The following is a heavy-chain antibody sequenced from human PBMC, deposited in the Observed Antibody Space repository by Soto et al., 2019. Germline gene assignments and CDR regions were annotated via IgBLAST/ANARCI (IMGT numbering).Heavy chain of an antibody. Sequence: ASVKVSCKASGYTFTRYNVHWVRQAPGQGLEWMAIINPSGGTTYYVQKFEGRVTLTTDTSTSTVYMELSSLRSDDTAVYYCARVRGGGSEYFFDYWGQGTMVTVSS. CDR2: INPSGGTT. CDR3: ARVRGGGSEYFFDY. CDR1: GYTFTRYN. V-gene: IGHV1-46*01. J-gene: IGHJ4*02. D-gene: IGHD2-15*01.